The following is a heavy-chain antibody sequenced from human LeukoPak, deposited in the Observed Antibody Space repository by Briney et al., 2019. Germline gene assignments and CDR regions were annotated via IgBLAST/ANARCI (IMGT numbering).Heavy chain of an antibody. CDR2: INSDGSST. D-gene: IGHD6-19*01. CDR3: AGSSGWYQAPQYFQH. Sequence: GGSLRVSCAASGFTFSAYWMRWVRQAPGKGLAWVSHINSDGSSTSYADSVKGRFAISRDNSKNTLYLQMNSLRAEDTAVYYCAGSSGWYQAPQYFQHWGQGTLVTVSS. J-gene: IGHJ1*01. V-gene: IGHV3-74*01. CDR1: GFTFSAYW.